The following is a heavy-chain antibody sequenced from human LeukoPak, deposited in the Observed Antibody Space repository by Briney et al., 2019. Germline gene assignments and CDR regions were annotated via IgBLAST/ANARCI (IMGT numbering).Heavy chain of an antibody. J-gene: IGHJ4*02. D-gene: IGHD6-19*01. CDR3: ARIYSSGWYEDD. CDR2: IYSSGRST. Sequence: SETLSLTCTVSGGSITNYYWSWIRQPAGKGLEWIGRIYSSGRSTNYNPSLKSRVTISVDTSKNQFSLKLSSVTAADTAVYYCARIYSSGWYEDDWGQGTLVTVSS. V-gene: IGHV4-4*07. CDR1: GGSITNYY.